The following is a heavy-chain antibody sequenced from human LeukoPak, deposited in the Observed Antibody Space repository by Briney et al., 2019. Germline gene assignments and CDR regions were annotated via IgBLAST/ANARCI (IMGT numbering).Heavy chain of an antibody. J-gene: IGHJ3*02. CDR3: ARDAHQLGGHDDAFDI. V-gene: IGHV3-30-3*01. CDR1: GFTLSSYA. CDR2: ISYDGSNK. Sequence: PGGSLRLSCAASGFTLSSYAMHWVRQAPGKGLEWVAVISYDGSNKYYADSVKGRFTISRDSSKNTLYLQMDSLRAEDTAVYYCARDAHQLGGHDDAFDIWGQGTMVTVSS. D-gene: IGHD2-2*01.